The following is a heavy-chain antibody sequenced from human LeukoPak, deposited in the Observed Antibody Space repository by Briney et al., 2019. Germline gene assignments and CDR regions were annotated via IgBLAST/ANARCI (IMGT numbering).Heavy chain of an antibody. CDR3: AKDTTRYYYDSSGYFDY. CDR2: ISWNSGSI. V-gene: IGHV3-9*01. CDR1: GFTFYDYA. D-gene: IGHD3-22*01. Sequence: GGSLRLSCAASGFTFYDYAMHWVRQAPGKGLEWVSGISWNSGSIGYADSVKGRFTISRDNAKNSLYLQMNSLRAEDTALYYCAKDTTRYYYDSSGYFDYWGQGTLVTVSS. J-gene: IGHJ4*02.